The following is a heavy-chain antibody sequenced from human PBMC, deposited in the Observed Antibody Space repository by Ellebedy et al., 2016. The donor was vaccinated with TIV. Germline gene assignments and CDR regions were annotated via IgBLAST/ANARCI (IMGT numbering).Heavy chain of an antibody. CDR1: RFPFRNYG. CDR3: ARTTTMTTFGPFDL. J-gene: IGHJ3*01. CDR2: ISYDGTNK. D-gene: IGHD3-16*01. V-gene: IGHV3-30*03. Sequence: GESLKISCAASRFPFRNYGMHWVRQAPGKGLAWVAVISYDGTNKYYADSVKGRFTISRDNSKNTLYLQLNNLRAGDTALYYCARTTTMTTFGPFDLWGQGTRVTVSS.